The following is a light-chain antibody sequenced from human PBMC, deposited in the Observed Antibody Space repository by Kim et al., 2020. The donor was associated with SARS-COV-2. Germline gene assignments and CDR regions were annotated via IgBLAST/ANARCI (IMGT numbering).Light chain of an antibody. CDR2: GAS. CDR1: QSVSSN. J-gene: IGKJ2*01. CDR3: QQYNNWPRVMYT. Sequence: EIVMTQSPATLSVSPGERATLSCRASQSVSSNLAWYQQKPGQAPRLLIYGASTRATGIPARFSGSGSGTEFTLTISSLQSEDFAVYYCQQYNNWPRVMYTFGQGTKLEI. V-gene: IGKV3-15*01.